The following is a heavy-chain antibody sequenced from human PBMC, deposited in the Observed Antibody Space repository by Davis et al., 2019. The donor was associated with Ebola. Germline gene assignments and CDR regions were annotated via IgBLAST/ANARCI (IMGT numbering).Heavy chain of an antibody. CDR1: GGSSSGYY. Sequence: SETLSLTCAVYGGSSSGYYWSWIRQPPGKGLEWIGEINHSGSTNYNPSLKSRVTISVDTSKNQLSLKLGSVTAAATAVYYCASGSNYQYYYYGMDVWGQGTTVTVSS. D-gene: IGHD4-11*01. V-gene: IGHV4-34*01. CDR2: INHSGST. CDR3: ASGSNYQYYYYGMDV. J-gene: IGHJ6*02.